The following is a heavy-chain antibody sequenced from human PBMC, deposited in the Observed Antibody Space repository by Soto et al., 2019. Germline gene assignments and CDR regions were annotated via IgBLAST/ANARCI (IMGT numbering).Heavy chain of an antibody. D-gene: IGHD2-21*02. V-gene: IGHV1-46*01. Sequence: ASVKVSCKASGYILSAYYMHWVRQAPGQGLEWMGIINPSGGTMTYAQNFQGRVTMTRDTSTSTVYMELSSLTSEDTAMYYCARSYCGGDCPNNWFDPWGQGTRVTVSS. CDR2: INPSGGTM. J-gene: IGHJ5*02. CDR1: GYILSAYY. CDR3: ARSYCGGDCPNNWFDP.